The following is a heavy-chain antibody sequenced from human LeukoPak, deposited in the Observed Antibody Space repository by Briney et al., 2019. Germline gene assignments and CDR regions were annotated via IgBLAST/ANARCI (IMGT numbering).Heavy chain of an antibody. J-gene: IGHJ4*02. CDR3: ARSGYSYGQRPYYYDY. CDR2: IYYSGSI. V-gene: IGHV4-59*01. D-gene: IGHD5-18*01. CDR1: GGSISSYY. Sequence: SQTLSLTCTVSGGSISSYYWSWIRQPPGKGLEWIGYIYYSGSINYNPSLKSRVAISVDTSKNQFSLKLSSVTAADTAVYYCARSGYSYGQRPYYYDYWGQGTLVTVSS.